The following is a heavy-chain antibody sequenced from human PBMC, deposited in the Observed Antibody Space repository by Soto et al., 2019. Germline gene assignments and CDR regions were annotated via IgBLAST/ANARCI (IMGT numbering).Heavy chain of an antibody. V-gene: IGHV1-18*01. CDR1: GYTFTSYG. Sequence: ASVKVSCKASGYTFTSYGISWVRQAPGQGLEWMGWISAYNGNTNYAQKLQGRVTMTTDTSTSTAYMELRSLRSDDKAVYYCARVGGGYYYGSGSYSGNYYYYGMDVWGQGTTVTVSS. CDR2: ISAYNGNT. J-gene: IGHJ6*02. CDR3: ARVGGGYYYGSGSYSGNYYYYGMDV. D-gene: IGHD3-10*01.